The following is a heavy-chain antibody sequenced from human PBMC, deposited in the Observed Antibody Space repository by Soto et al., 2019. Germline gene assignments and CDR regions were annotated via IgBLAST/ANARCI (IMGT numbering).Heavy chain of an antibody. CDR1: GGSISSYY. Sequence: SETLSLTCTVSGGSISSYYWSWIRQPPGKGLEWIGYIYYSGSTNYNPSLKSRVTISVDTSKNQFSLKLSSVTAADTAVYYCPRLPSPYHHDSSGQRGEDDWGQGTLVAAAS. CDR2: IYYSGST. V-gene: IGHV4-59*08. D-gene: IGHD3-22*01. J-gene: IGHJ4*02. CDR3: PRLPSPYHHDSSGQRGEDD.